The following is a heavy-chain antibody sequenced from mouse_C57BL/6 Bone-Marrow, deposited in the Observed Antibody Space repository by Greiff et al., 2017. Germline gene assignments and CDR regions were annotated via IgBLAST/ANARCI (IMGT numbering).Heavy chain of an antibody. CDR2: IYPRSGNT. Sequence: QVQLKESGAELARPGASVKLSCKASGYTFTSYGIRWVKQRPGQGLEWIGEIYPRSGNTYYNEKFKGKATLTADKSSSTAYMELRSLTSEDSAVYFCAPQTGAMDYWGQGTSVTVSS. J-gene: IGHJ4*01. V-gene: IGHV1-81*01. CDR3: APQTGAMDY. CDR1: GYTFTSYG. D-gene: IGHD3-2*01.